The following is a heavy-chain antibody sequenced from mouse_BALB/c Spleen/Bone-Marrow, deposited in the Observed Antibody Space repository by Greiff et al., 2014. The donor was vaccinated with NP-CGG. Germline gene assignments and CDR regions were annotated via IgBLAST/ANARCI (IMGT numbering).Heavy chain of an antibody. CDR3: AREDGNYGYWYFDV. J-gene: IGHJ1*01. CDR2: FNPYNDGT. D-gene: IGHD2-1*01. CDR1: GYTFTSYV. Sequence: VQLQQSGPELVKPGASVKMSCKASGYTFTSYVMNWVKQKPGQGLEWIGFFNPYNDGTKFNEKFKGKATLTSDKSSSTAYMELNSLTSEDSAVYYCAREDGNYGYWYFDVWGAGTTVTVSS. V-gene: IGHV1-14*01.